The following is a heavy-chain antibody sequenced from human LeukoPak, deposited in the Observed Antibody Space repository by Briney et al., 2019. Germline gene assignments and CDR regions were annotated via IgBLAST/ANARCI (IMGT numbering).Heavy chain of an antibody. J-gene: IGHJ5*02. D-gene: IGHD6-13*01. CDR3: ARAPGGSGSFPFDP. CDR2: IYYSGST. V-gene: IGHV4-39*07. CDR1: GGSISSSSYY. Sequence: SETLSLTCTVSGGSISSSSYYWGWIRQPPGKGLEWIGSIYYSGSTYYNPSLKSRVTISVDTSKNQFSLKLSSVTAADTAVYYCARAPGGSGSFPFDPWGQGTLVTVSS.